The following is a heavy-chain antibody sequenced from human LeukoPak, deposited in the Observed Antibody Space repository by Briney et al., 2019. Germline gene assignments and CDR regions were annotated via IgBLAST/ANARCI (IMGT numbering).Heavy chain of an antibody. CDR2: IYHSGTT. Sequence: PSGTLSLTCAVSGGSISSSNWWSWVRQPPGKGLEWIGEIYHSGTTNYNPSLKSRVTISVDTSKNQFSLKLSSVTAADTAVYYCARAVAGSGWPDDAFDIWGQGTMVTVSS. D-gene: IGHD6-19*01. CDR3: ARAVAGSGWPDDAFDI. CDR1: GGSISSSNW. V-gene: IGHV4-4*02. J-gene: IGHJ3*02.